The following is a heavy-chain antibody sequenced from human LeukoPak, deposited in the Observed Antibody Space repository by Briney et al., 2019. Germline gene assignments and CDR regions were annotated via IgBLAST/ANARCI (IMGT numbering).Heavy chain of an antibody. CDR2: INPRGGST. J-gene: IGHJ5*02. V-gene: IGHV1-46*01. CDR1: GYTFTSYY. CDR3: ARDSIDSSGYYYTYH. D-gene: IGHD3-22*01. Sequence: ASVKVSCKASGYTFTSYYMHWVRQAPGQGLEWMGIINPRGGSTSYAQKFQGRVTMTRDTSTSTVYMELSSLRPEDTAVYYCARDSIDSSGYYYTYHWGQGTLVTVSS.